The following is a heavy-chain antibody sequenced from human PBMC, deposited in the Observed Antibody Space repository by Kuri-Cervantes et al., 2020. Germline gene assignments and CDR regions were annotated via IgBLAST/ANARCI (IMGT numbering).Heavy chain of an antibody. Sequence: ASVKVSCKASGYTFTSYYMHWVRQAPGQGLEWMGIINPSGGSTSYAQKFQGRVTITADKSTSTAYMELSSLRSEDTAVYYCARDLQQLIHYYYGMDVWGQGTTVTVSS. J-gene: IGHJ6*02. V-gene: IGHV1-46*01. CDR3: ARDLQQLIHYYYGMDV. CDR1: GYTFTSYY. D-gene: IGHD6-13*01. CDR2: INPSGGST.